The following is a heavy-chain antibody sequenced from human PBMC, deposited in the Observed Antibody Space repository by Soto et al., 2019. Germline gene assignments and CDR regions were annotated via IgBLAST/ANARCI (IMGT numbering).Heavy chain of an antibody. D-gene: IGHD2-15*01. Sequence: ASVKVSCKASGCTFTRYTMNWVRQAPGQRLEWMGWINPDNGNTKSSQKFQDRVIITRDTSASTAYMDLSSLRSEDTAVYYCARGIATGQLDPWGQGTQVTVSS. V-gene: IGHV1-3*01. CDR2: INPDNGNT. J-gene: IGHJ5*02. CDR3: ARGIATGQLDP. CDR1: GCTFTRYT.